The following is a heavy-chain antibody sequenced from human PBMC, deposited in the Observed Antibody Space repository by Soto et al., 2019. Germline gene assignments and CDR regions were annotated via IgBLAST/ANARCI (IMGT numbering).Heavy chain of an antibody. D-gene: IGHD3-9*01. V-gene: IGHV3-33*01. CDR3: ARDFGLYYDILTGHNWFDP. CDR1: GFTFSSYG. Sequence: PGGSLRLSCAASGFTFSSYGMHWVRQAPGKGLEWVAVIWYDGSNKYYADTVKGRFTISRDNSKNTLYLQMNSLRAEDTAVYYCARDFGLYYDILTGHNWFDPWGQGTLVTVSA. J-gene: IGHJ5*02. CDR2: IWYDGSNK.